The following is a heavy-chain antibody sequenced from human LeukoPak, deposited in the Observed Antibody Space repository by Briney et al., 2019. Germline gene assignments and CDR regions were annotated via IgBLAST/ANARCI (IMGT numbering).Heavy chain of an antibody. CDR3: ARVHCSSTSCRRRFDY. CDR1: GGSFSGYY. D-gene: IGHD2-2*01. CDR2: INHSGST. V-gene: IGHV4-34*01. J-gene: IGHJ4*02. Sequence: SETLSLTCAVYGGSFSGYYWSWIRQPPGKGLEWIGEINHSGSTNYNPSLKSRVTISVDTSKNQFSLKLSSVTAADTAVYYCARVHCSSTSCRRRFDYWGQGTLVTVSS.